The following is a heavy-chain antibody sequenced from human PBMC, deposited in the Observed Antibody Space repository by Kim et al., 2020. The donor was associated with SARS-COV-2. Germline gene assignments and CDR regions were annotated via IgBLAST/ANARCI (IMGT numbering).Heavy chain of an antibody. J-gene: IGHJ4*02. Sequence: GGSLRLSCAASGFTFSSYWMSWVRQAPGKGLEWVANIKQDGSEKYYVDSVKGRFTISRDNAKNSLYLQMNSLRAEDTAVYYCARGSRDIWFGELWRYWGQGTLVTVSS. CDR3: ARGSRDIWFGELWRY. D-gene: IGHD3-10*01. CDR2: IKQDGSEK. V-gene: IGHV3-7*01. CDR1: GFTFSSYW.